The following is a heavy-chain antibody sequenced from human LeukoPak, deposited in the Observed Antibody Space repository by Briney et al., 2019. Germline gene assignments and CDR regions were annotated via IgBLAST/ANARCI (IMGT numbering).Heavy chain of an antibody. CDR2: IYYSGST. D-gene: IGHD3-22*01. V-gene: IGHV4-31*03. CDR1: GGSISSGGYY. J-gene: IGHJ4*02. CDR3: ARVESGYFVDY. Sequence: SETLSLTCTVSGGSISSGGYYWSWIRQHPGKGLEWIGYIYYSGSTYYNPSLKSRVTISVDTSKNQFSLKLSSVTAADTAVYYCARVESGYFVDYWGQGTLATVSS.